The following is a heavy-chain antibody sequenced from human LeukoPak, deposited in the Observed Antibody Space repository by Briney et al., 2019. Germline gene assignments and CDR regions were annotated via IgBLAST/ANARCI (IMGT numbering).Heavy chain of an antibody. D-gene: IGHD1-26*01. CDR2: IYHSGST. V-gene: IGHV4-38-2*02. J-gene: IGHJ4*02. Sequence: SETLSLTCTVSGYSISSGYYWGWIRQPPGKGLEWIGSIYHSGSTYYNPSLKSRVTISVDTSKNQFSLKLSSVTAADTAVYYCARGSMGATLNWGQGTLVTVSS. CDR3: ARGSMGATLN. CDR1: GYSISSGYY.